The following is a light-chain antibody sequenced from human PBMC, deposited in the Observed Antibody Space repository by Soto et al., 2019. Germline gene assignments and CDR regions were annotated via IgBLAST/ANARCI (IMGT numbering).Light chain of an antibody. V-gene: IGLV1-44*01. J-gene: IGLJ1*01. CDR3: AAWDDSLKADV. Sequence: QSVLTQAPSVSGTPGQRVTISCSGSSSNIGSNTVNWYQQLPGTAPKLLMYSFNERPSRVPDRFSGSKSGTSASLAIRGLQFEDEADYYCAAWDDSLKADVFGTGTKVTVL. CDR2: SFN. CDR1: SSNIGSNT.